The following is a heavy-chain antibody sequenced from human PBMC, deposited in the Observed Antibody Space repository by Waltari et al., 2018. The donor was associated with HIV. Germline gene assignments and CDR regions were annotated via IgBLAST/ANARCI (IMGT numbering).Heavy chain of an antibody. J-gene: IGHJ4*02. V-gene: IGHV3-23*01. CDR3: AKDYSGSYTRGYSDY. Sequence: EVQLLESGGGLVQPGGSLRLSCAASGFTFINYAMSWVRQAPGKGWEWVSGISGSGGSTYYADSGKGRFTISRDNSKNTLYLQMNSLRAEDTALYYCAKDYSGSYTRGYSDYWGQGTLVTVSS. D-gene: IGHD1-26*01. CDR1: GFTFINYA. CDR2: ISGSGGST.